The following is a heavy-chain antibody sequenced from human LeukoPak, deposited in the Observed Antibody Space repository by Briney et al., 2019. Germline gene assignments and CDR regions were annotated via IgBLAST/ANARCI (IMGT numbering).Heavy chain of an antibody. CDR3: VREGGSSGYYFFHC. CDR1: GYTFTSYG. D-gene: IGHD3-22*01. J-gene: IGHJ4*02. Sequence: ASVKVSCKASGYTFTSYGISWVRQAPGQGLEWMGWISAYNGNTNYAQKLQGRVTMTTDTSTTTAYMELRSLRSDDTAVYYCVREGGSSGYYFFHCWGQGTLVTVSS. CDR2: ISAYNGNT. V-gene: IGHV1-18*01.